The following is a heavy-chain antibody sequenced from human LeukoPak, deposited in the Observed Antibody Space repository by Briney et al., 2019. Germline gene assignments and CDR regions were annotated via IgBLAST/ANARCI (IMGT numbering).Heavy chain of an antibody. CDR1: GYTFIGYY. J-gene: IGHJ6*03. Sequence: GASVKVSCKASGYTFIGYYMHWVRQAPGQGLEWMGWINPNSGGTNYAQKFQGRVTMTRDTSISTAYMELSRLRSDDTAVYYCARGSSYGSFGVVKDYYYYYMDVWGKGTTVTISS. CDR2: INPNSGGT. V-gene: IGHV1-2*02. D-gene: IGHD3-3*01. CDR3: ARGSSYGSFGVVKDYYYYYMDV.